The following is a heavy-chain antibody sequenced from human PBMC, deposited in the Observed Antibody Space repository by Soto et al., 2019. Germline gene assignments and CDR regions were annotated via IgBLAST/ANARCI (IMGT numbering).Heavy chain of an antibody. CDR3: AREFIAASYCYYMDV. D-gene: IGHD6-13*01. J-gene: IGHJ6*03. Sequence: EVQLVESGGGLVKPGGSLTLSCAGSGFIFSSYTMIWVRQAPGKGLEWVSSISSSTSSTLYADSVKGRFTISRDNAKNSLYLQMNSLRVEDTAVYYCAREFIAASYCYYMDVWGKGTTVTVSS. V-gene: IGHV3-21*01. CDR1: GFIFSSYT. CDR2: ISSSTSST.